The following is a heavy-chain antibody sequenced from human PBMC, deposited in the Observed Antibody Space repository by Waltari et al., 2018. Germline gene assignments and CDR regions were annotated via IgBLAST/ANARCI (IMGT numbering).Heavy chain of an antibody. V-gene: IGHV4-59*01. J-gene: IGHJ3*02. CDR3: AREGIAAAVGAFDI. D-gene: IGHD6-13*01. Sequence: SGGSLSSYYWSWIRQPPGKGLEWIGYIYYSGSTNYNPSLKSRVTISVDTSKNQFSLKLSSVTAADTAVYYCAREGIAAAVGAFDIWGQGTMVTVSS. CDR1: GGSLSSYY. CDR2: IYYSGST.